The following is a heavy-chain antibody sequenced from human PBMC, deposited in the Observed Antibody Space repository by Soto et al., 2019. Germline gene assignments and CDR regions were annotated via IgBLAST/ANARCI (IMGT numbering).Heavy chain of an antibody. CDR2: INPSGGST. J-gene: IGHJ4*02. V-gene: IGHV1-46*01. CDR1: GYTFTSYY. Sequence: ASVKLSCKASGYTFTSYYMHWVRQAPGQGPEWMGIINPSGGSTSYAQKFQGRVTMTRDTSTSTVYMELSSLRSEDTAVYYCARDLGSCTNGVCYTGVFDYWGQGTLVTVSS. CDR3: ARDLGSCTNGVCYTGVFDY. D-gene: IGHD2-8*01.